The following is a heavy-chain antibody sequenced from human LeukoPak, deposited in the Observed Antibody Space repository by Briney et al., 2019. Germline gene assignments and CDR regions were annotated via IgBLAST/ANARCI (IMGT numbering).Heavy chain of an antibody. D-gene: IGHD3-22*01. CDR2: IYPGDSDT. Sequence: GESLKISCKGSGYSFISYWIGWVRQMPGKGLEWMGIIYPGDSDTRYSPSFQGQVTISADKSISTAYLQWSSLKASDTAMYYCARANYYYHSIGQLIDYWGQGTLVTVSS. CDR3: ARANYYYHSIGQLIDY. CDR1: GYSFISYW. J-gene: IGHJ4*02. V-gene: IGHV5-51*01.